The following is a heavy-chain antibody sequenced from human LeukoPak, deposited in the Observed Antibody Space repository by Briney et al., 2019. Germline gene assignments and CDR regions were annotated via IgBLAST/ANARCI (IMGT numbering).Heavy chain of an antibody. D-gene: IGHD1-26*01. Sequence: PGGSLGLSCAASGFTFSDHYMDWVRQAPGKGLEWVGRTKNKANSYTTEYAASVKGRFTISRDESKNSLYLQMNSLKTEDTAVYYCARWDSGSCSDWGQGTLVTVSS. CDR3: ARWDSGSCSD. V-gene: IGHV3-72*01. J-gene: IGHJ4*02. CDR2: TKNKANSYTT. CDR1: GFTFSDHY.